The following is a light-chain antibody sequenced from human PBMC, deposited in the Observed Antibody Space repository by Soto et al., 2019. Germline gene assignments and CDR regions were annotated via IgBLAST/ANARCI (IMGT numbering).Light chain of an antibody. J-gene: IGLJ1*01. CDR2: YDR. Sequence: SYELTQPPSVSVAPEKTATITCGGNNIGDKRVHWYRQKPGQAPVLLISYDRDRPSGIPGRFSGSNSGNTATLTISRVEAGDEADYYCQVWDIMTDNYVFGGGTKLTVL. CDR1: NIGDKR. CDR3: QVWDIMTDNYV. V-gene: IGLV3-21*04.